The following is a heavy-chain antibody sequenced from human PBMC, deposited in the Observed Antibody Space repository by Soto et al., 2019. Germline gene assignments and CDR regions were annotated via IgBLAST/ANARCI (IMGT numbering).Heavy chain of an antibody. Sequence: SETLSLTCTVSGGSISYEYYHWTWIRQSPGKGLEWIGYIHYSGSIIYNPSFKSRVTISVDTSKNQFSLQLSSVTAADTAVYFCAREDDGGDRDYYGLDVWGQGTTVTXSS. CDR2: IHYSGSI. D-gene: IGHD2-21*02. CDR1: GGSISYEYYH. J-gene: IGHJ6*02. V-gene: IGHV4-30-4*08. CDR3: AREDDGGDRDYYGLDV.